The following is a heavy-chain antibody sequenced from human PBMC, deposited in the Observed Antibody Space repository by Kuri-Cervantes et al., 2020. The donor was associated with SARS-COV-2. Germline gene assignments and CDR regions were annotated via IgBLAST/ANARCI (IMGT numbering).Heavy chain of an antibody. CDR2: IIPIFATS. CDR1: GGTFSRYA. D-gene: IGHD1-26*01. CDR3: ARESGSYPENWFDP. J-gene: IGHJ5*02. Sequence: SVKVSCKASGGTFSRYALNWVRQAPGQGLEWMGGIIPIFATSNYAQKFQGRVTITADKSTSTAYMELSSLRSEDTAVYYCARESGSYPENWFDPWGQGTLVTVSS. V-gene: IGHV1-69*06.